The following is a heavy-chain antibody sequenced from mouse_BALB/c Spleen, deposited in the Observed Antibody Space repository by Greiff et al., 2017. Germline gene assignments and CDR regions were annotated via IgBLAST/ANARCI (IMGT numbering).Heavy chain of an antibody. D-gene: IGHD2-4*01. Sequence: EVMLVESGPGLVKPSQSLSLTCTVTGYSITSDYAWNWIRQFPGNKLEWMGYISYSGSTSYNPSLKSRISITRDTSKNQFFLQLNSVTTEDTATYYCARYDYAYAMDYWGQGTSGTVSS. CDR3: ARYDYAYAMDY. CDR2: ISYSGST. V-gene: IGHV3-2*02. CDR1: GYSITSDYA. J-gene: IGHJ4*01.